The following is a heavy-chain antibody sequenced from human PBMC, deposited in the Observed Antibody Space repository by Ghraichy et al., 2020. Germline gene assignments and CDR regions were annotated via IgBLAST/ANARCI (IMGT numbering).Heavy chain of an antibody. CDR2: INHSGST. J-gene: IGHJ4*02. Sequence: SETLSLTCAVYGGSFSGYYWSWIRQPPGKGLEWIGEINHSGSTNYNPSLKSRVTISVDTSKNQFSLKLSSVTAADTAVYYCARGSMMYSSSWLAYWGQGTLVTVSS. D-gene: IGHD6-13*01. CDR1: GGSFSGYY. CDR3: ARGSMMYSSSWLAY. V-gene: IGHV4-34*01.